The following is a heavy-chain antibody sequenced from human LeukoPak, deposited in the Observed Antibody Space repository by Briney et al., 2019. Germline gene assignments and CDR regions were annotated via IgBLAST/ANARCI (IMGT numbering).Heavy chain of an antibody. J-gene: IGHJ5*02. Sequence: PSETLSLTCTVSGGSISSYYWSWIRQPPGKGLEWIGYIYYSGSTNYNPSLKSRVTISVDTSKNQFSLKLSSVTAADTAVYYCARAKIRIAAAGTDPWGQGTLVTVSS. D-gene: IGHD6-13*01. CDR2: IYYSGST. CDR3: ARAKIRIAAAGTDP. CDR1: GGSISSYY. V-gene: IGHV4-59*12.